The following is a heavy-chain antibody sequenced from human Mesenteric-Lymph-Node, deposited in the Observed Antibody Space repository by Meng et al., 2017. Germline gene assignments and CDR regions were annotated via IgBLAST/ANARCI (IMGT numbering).Heavy chain of an antibody. Sequence: GESLKISCATSGFTFSSYWMTWVRQAPGKGLEWVANIKKDGSEKYYVDSVKGRFTVSRDNAKKSLYLQMNSLGAEDTAVYYCARDGYSYGYDYFDYWGQGTLVTVSS. V-gene: IGHV3-7*01. CDR3: ARDGYSYGYDYFDY. CDR2: IKKDGSEK. J-gene: IGHJ4*02. CDR1: GFTFSSYW. D-gene: IGHD5-18*01.